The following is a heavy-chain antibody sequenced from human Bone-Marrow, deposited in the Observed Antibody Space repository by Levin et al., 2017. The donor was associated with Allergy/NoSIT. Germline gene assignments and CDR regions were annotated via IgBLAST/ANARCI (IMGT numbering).Heavy chain of an antibody. Sequence: GGSLRLSCVASGFSVSDYDMTWVRQAPGKGLEWISYISKTGRSIHYADSVKGRFTISTDNAKTAVFLQMNSLRAEDTAVYYCASRSTLIVGLAFDIWGQGTTVTVSS. D-gene: IGHD2-2*01. J-gene: IGHJ3*02. V-gene: IGHV3-11*01. CDR2: ISKTGRSI. CDR1: GFSVSDYD. CDR3: ASRSTLIVGLAFDI.